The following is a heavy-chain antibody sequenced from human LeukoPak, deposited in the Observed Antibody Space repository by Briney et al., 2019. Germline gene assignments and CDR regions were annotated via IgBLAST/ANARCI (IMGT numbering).Heavy chain of an antibody. D-gene: IGHD6-6*01. Sequence: GGSLRLSCAASGFTFSSYSMNWVRQAPGKGLEWVSSISSSSSYIYYADSVKGRFTISSDNAKNSLYLQMNSLRAEDTAVYYCARDWGGVIAARPPGYWGQGTLVTVSS. J-gene: IGHJ4*02. CDR1: GFTFSSYS. CDR2: ISSSSSYI. CDR3: ARDWGGVIAARPPGY. V-gene: IGHV3-21*01.